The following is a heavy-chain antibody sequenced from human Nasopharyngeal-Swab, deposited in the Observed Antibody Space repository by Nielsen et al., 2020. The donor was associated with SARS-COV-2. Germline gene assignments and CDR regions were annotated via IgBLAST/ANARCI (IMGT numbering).Heavy chain of an antibody. V-gene: IGHV6-1*01. Sequence: SETLSLTCAISGDSVSSNSAAWNWIRQSPSRGLEWLGRTYYRSKWYNDYAVSVKSRITINPDTSKNQFSLQLNPVTPEDTAVYYCARGAVAYMSYYYYYGMDVWGQGTTVTVSS. CDR1: GDSVSSNSAA. CDR3: ARGAVAYMSYYYYYGMDV. CDR2: TYYRSKWYN. J-gene: IGHJ6*02. D-gene: IGHD6-19*01.